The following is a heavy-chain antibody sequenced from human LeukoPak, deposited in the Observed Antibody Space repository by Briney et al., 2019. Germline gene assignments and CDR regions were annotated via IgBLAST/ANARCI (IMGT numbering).Heavy chain of an antibody. J-gene: IGHJ3*02. CDR2: ITSSSSII. CDR3: AGGLDAFDI. D-gene: IGHD3-16*01. Sequence: GGSLRLSCAASGFTFSSYGMNWVRQAPGKGLEWVSFITSSSSIIYYADSVKGRFTISRDNSKNTLYLQMNSLRAGDTAVYYCAGGLDAFDIWGQGTMVTVSS. V-gene: IGHV3-48*01. CDR1: GFTFSSYG.